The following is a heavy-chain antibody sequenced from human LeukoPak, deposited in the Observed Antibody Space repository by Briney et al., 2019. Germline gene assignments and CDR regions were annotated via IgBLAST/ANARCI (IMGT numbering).Heavy chain of an antibody. J-gene: IGHJ4*02. CDR1: GDSISSDNFY. V-gene: IGHV4-39*07. CDR2: IFYTGST. CDR3: ARGDGYNLGGLDY. D-gene: IGHD5-24*01. Sequence: SETLSLTCTVSGDSISSDNFYWGWIRQPPGKGLEWIGSIFYTGSTNYNPSLKSRVTISVDTSKNQFSLKLSSVTAADTAVYYCARGDGYNLGGLDYWGQGTLVTVSS.